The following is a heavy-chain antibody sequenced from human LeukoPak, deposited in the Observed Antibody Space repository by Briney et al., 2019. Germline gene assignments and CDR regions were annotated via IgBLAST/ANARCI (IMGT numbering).Heavy chain of an antibody. D-gene: IGHD3-10*01. CDR2: MFYSEST. J-gene: IGHJ6*02. CDR3: ARVGGSGSYYYAMDV. Sequence: PSETLSLTCSVSGASVSDGNYYWSWIRQPPGKGLEWIGYMFYSESTKYNPSLKSRVTISVDTSKNQFSLKLSSVTAADTAVYYCARVGGSGSYYYAMDVWGQGTTVTVSS. V-gene: IGHV4-61*01. CDR1: GASVSDGNYY.